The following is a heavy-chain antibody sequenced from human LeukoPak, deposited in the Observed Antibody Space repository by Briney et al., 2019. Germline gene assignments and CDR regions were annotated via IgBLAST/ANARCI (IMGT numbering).Heavy chain of an antibody. Sequence: ASVKVSCKASGYTFTGYYMHWVRQAPGQGLEWMGWINPNSGGTNYAQKFQGRVTMTRDTSISTAYMELSRLRSDDTAVYYCARDSAAYSSSWYGDNWFDPWGQGTLVTVSS. D-gene: IGHD6-13*01. V-gene: IGHV1-2*02. CDR3: ARDSAAYSSSWYGDNWFDP. CDR1: GYTFTGYY. CDR2: INPNSGGT. J-gene: IGHJ5*02.